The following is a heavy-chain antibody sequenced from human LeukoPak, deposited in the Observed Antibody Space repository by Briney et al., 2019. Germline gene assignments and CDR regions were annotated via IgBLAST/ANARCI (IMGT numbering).Heavy chain of an antibody. CDR1: GFTFSSYG. J-gene: IGHJ6*04. V-gene: IGHV3-48*04. D-gene: IGHD3-10*02. Sequence: GGSLRLSCEASGFTFSSYGMHWVRQAPGKGLEWVSYISSSGSTIYYADSVKGRFTISRDNAKNSLYLQMNSLRAEDTAVYYCAELGITMIGGVWGKGTTVTISS. CDR2: ISSSGSTI. CDR3: AELGITMIGGV.